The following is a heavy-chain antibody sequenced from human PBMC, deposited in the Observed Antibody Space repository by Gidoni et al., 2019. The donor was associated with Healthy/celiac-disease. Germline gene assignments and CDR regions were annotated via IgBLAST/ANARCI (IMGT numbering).Heavy chain of an antibody. CDR3: TRALPGVWGSYRYTPLDY. D-gene: IGHD3-16*02. J-gene: IGHJ4*02. CDR1: GFTFGDYA. CDR2: IRSKAYGGKT. V-gene: IGHV3-49*03. Sequence: EVQLVESGGGLVQPGRSLRLSCPASGFTFGDYAMSWFRQAPGKGLEWVGFIRSKAYGGKTEYAASVKGRFTISRDDSKSIAYLQMNSLKTEDTAVYYCTRALPGVWGSYRYTPLDYWGQGTLVTVSS.